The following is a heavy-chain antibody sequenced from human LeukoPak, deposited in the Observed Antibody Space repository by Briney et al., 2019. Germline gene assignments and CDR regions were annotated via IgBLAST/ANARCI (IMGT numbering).Heavy chain of an antibody. Sequence: ASVKVSCKVSGYTLTELSMHWVRQAPGKGLEWMGGFDPEDGETIYAQTFQGRVTMTEDTSTDTAYMELSSLRSEDTAVYYCVTDDYVWGSYRSIDYWGQGTLVTVSS. V-gene: IGHV1-24*01. CDR2: FDPEDGET. CDR3: VTDDYVWGSYRSIDY. CDR1: GYTLTELS. D-gene: IGHD3-16*02. J-gene: IGHJ4*02.